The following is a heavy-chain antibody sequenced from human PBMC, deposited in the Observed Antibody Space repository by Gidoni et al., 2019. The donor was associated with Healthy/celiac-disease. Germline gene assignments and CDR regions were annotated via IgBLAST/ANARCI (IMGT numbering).Heavy chain of an antibody. CDR3: ARDLSPLATYYYGSGSYYSGMDV. D-gene: IGHD3-10*01. CDR2: INPSGGST. CDR1: GYPFTTYY. J-gene: IGHJ6*02. V-gene: IGHV1-46*01. Sequence: QVQLVQSGAEVKKPGASVTVSCKASGYPFTTYYMHWVRQAPGQGLEWMGIINPSGGSTSYAQKFQGRVTMTRDTSTSTVYMELSSLRSEDTAVYYCARDLSPLATYYYGSGSYYSGMDVWGQGTTVTVSS.